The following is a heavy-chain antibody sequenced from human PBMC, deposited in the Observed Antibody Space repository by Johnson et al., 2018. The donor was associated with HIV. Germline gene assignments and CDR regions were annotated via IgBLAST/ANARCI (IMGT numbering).Heavy chain of an antibody. D-gene: IGHD6-13*01. J-gene: IGHJ3*02. CDR1: GFTFDDYA. Sequence: VQLMESGGGLVQPGRSLRLSCAASGFTFDDYAMHWVRQAPGKGLQWVSGISWNSGSIEYADSVKGRFTISRDNAKKYLYLQMNSLRAEDTDLYYCAKAYSSTWRDAFDIWGQGTMVTVSS. V-gene: IGHV3-9*01. CDR3: AKAYSSTWRDAFDI. CDR2: ISWNSGSI.